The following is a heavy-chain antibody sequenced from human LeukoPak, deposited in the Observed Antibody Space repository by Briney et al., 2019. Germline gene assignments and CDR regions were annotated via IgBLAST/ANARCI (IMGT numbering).Heavy chain of an antibody. CDR3: ARDSRVALKPYGDYCPLDY. CDR1: GGSMSNYY. Sequence: SETLSLTCTVSGGSMSNYYWSWIRQPPGKGLEWIGYVYYSGSTIYSPSLRRRVTISVDTSKNQFYLNLRSVTAADTAVYYCARDSRVALKPYGDYCPLDYWGQGTLVTVSS. J-gene: IGHJ4*02. V-gene: IGHV4-59*01. D-gene: IGHD4-17*01. CDR2: VYYSGST.